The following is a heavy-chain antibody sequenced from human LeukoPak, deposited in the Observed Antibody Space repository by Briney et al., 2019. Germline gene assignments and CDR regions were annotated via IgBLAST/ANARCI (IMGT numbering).Heavy chain of an antibody. D-gene: IGHD3-22*01. CDR3: ASSSGYYRFDY. J-gene: IGHJ4*02. Sequence: GGSLRLSRAASGFTVSINYMSWVRQPPGRGLEGFSVIYSGGSPYYADSVKGRFTISRDNSNTTLYLQMNSLRAADTAVYYCASSSGYYRFDYWGQGTLVTVSS. CDR2: IYSGGSP. CDR1: GFTVSINY. V-gene: IGHV3-66*01.